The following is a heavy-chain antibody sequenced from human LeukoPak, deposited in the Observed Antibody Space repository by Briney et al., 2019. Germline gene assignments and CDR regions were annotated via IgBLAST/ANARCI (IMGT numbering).Heavy chain of an antibody. CDR3: ARQDNTGNGDY. J-gene: IGHJ4*02. Sequence: GESLKISCKASGYNFPSYWIGWVRQLPGKGLEWMGIIYPGDSDTRYSPSFQGQVTISADKSISTAYLQWSSLKASDTAMYYCARQDNTGNGDYWGQGTLVTVSS. CDR2: IYPGDSDT. D-gene: IGHD2-8*02. CDR1: GYNFPSYW. V-gene: IGHV5-51*01.